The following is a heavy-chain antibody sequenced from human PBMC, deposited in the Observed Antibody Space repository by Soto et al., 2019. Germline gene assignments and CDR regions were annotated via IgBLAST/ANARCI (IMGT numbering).Heavy chain of an antibody. Sequence: SEPLSLTYPVSGGYISSSSYYWGWIRQPPGKGLERIGSIYYSGSTYYNPSLKSRVTISVDTSKNQFSLKLSSVTAADTAVYYCARRRKTYYDFWSGYHSTFDYWGQGTLVTVAS. CDR1: GGYISSSSYY. CDR2: IYYSGST. D-gene: IGHD3-3*01. J-gene: IGHJ4*02. CDR3: ARRRKTYYDFWSGYHSTFDY. V-gene: IGHV4-39*01.